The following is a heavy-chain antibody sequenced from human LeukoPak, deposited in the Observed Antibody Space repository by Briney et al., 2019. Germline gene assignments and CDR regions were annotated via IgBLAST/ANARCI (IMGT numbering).Heavy chain of an antibody. V-gene: IGHV4-4*07. CDR3: ARDFQSCSGGSCYSYYYYGMDV. D-gene: IGHD2-15*01. Sequence: PSETLSLTYTVSGGSISSYYWSWIRQPAGKGLEWIGRIYTSGSPNYNPSLKSRVTMSVDTSKNQFSLKLSSVTAADTAVYYCARDFQSCSGGSCYSYYYYGMDVWGQGTTVTVSS. CDR1: GGSISSYY. J-gene: IGHJ6*02. CDR2: IYTSGSP.